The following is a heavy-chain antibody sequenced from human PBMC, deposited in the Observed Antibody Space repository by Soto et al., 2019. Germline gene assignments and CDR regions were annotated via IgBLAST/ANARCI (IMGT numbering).Heavy chain of an antibody. CDR1: GFTFSSYW. D-gene: IGHD3-10*01. Sequence: PGGSLRLSCAASGFTFSSYWMSWVRQAPGKGLEWVANIKQDGSGKYYVDSVKGRFTISRDNAKNSLYLQMNSLRAEDTAVYYCARSNYGSGSYLYYFDYWGQGTLVTVSS. J-gene: IGHJ4*02. CDR2: IKQDGSGK. V-gene: IGHV3-7*04. CDR3: ARSNYGSGSYLYYFDY.